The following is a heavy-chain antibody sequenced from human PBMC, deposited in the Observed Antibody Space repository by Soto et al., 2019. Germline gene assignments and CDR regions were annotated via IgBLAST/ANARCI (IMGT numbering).Heavy chain of an antibody. CDR3: AKAKYSSSWYSYGMDV. J-gene: IGHJ6*02. V-gene: IGHV3-30*18. CDR1: GFTFSSYG. Sequence: QVQLVESGGGVVQPGRSVRLSCAASGFTFSSYGMHWVRQAPGKGLEWMAVISHDGSNKYYADSVKGRFTISRDNCKYTLYLQMNRLRAEDTAVYYCAKAKYSSSWYSYGMDVWGQGTTVTVSS. CDR2: ISHDGSNK. D-gene: IGHD6-13*01.